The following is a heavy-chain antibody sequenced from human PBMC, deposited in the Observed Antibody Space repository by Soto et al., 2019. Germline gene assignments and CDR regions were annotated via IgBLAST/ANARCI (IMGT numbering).Heavy chain of an antibody. V-gene: IGHV4-39*01. Sequence: SETLSLTCTVSGGSISSSSYYWGWIRQPPGKGLEWIGSIYYSGSTYYNPSFKSRVTISVDTSKNQFSLKLSSVTAADTAVYYCARTYCSGGSCYSGTHYYYYYMDVWGKGTTVTVSS. J-gene: IGHJ6*03. D-gene: IGHD2-15*01. CDR3: ARTYCSGGSCYSGTHYYYYYMDV. CDR1: GGSISSSSYY. CDR2: IYYSGST.